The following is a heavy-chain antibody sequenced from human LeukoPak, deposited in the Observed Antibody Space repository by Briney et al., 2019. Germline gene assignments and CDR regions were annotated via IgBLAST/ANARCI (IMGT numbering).Heavy chain of an antibody. J-gene: IGHJ6*03. CDR3: AKGEDSDYYYYYMDV. CDR1: GFNFNIYG. Sequence: GGSLRLSCAASGFNFNIYGMSWVRQAPGKGLDWLSAISANGVNTYYGDSVKGRFTISRDNSKNTLYLHMHSLRADDTALYYCAKGEDSDYYYYYMDVWGKGTTVTISS. D-gene: IGHD2-15*01. V-gene: IGHV3-23*01. CDR2: ISANGVNT.